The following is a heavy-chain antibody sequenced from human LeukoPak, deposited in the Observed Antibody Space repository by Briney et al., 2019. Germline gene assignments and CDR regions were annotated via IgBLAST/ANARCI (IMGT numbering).Heavy chain of an antibody. CDR2: IWYDGSNK. CDR3: AREWAYGGSSEWFDP. J-gene: IGHJ5*02. Sequence: PGGSLRLSCAASGFTFSSYGMHWVRQAPGKGLEWVAVIWYDGSNKYYADSVKGRFTISRDNSKNTLYLQMNSLRAEDTAVYYCAREWAYGGSSEWFDPWGQGTLVTVSS. CDR1: GFTFSSYG. D-gene: IGHD1-26*01. V-gene: IGHV3-33*01.